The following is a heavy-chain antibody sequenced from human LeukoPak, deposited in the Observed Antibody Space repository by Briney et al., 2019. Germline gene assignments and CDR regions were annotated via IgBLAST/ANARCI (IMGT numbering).Heavy chain of an antibody. D-gene: IGHD2-15*01. CDR2: INPNSGVT. V-gene: IGHV1-2*02. J-gene: IGHJ5*02. Sequence: ASVKVSCKASGYTFTGYYMHWVRQAPGQGLVWMGWINPNSGVTNYAQEFQGRVTMTRDTSISTAHTELSRLRSDDTAVYYCARGGSDCSGGNCPYSWFDPWGQGTLVTVSS. CDR3: ARGGSDCSGGNCPYSWFDP. CDR1: GYTFTGYY.